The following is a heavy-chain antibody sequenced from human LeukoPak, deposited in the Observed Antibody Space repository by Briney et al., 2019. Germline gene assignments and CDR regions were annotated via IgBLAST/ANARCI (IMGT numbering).Heavy chain of an antibody. V-gene: IGHV1-18*01. D-gene: IGHD6-6*01. CDR3: AREDLGMGSSSSQKGY. Sequence: ASVKVSCKASGYTFTSYGISWVRQAPGQGLEWMGWISAYNGNTNYAQKLQGRVTMTTDTSTSTAYMELRSLRSDDTAVYYCAREDLGMGSSSSQKGYWGQGTLVTVSS. J-gene: IGHJ4*02. CDR2: ISAYNGNT. CDR1: GYTFTSYG.